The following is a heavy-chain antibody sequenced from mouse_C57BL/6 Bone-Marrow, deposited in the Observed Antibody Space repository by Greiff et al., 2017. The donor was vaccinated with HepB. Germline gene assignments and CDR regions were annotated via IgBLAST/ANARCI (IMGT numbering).Heavy chain of an antibody. D-gene: IGHD1-1*01. CDR2: ISGGGGNT. CDR3: ARGSPYDGSSWFAY. J-gene: IGHJ3*01. Sequence: EVKLQESGGGLVKPGGSLKLSCAASGFTFSSYTMSWVRQTPEKRLEWVATISGGGGNTYYPDSVKGRFTISRDNAKNTLYLQMISLRSEDTALYYCARGSPYDGSSWFAYWGQGTLVTVSA. CDR1: GFTFSSYT. V-gene: IGHV5-9*01.